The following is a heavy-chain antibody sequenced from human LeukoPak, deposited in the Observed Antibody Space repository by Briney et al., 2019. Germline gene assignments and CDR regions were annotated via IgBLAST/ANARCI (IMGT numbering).Heavy chain of an antibody. CDR1: GFTLGAFA. CDR2: IDKDGRST. Sequence: PGGSLRLSCAASGFTLGAFAMYWVRQAPGKGLEWVSLIDKDGRSTYYADSVKGRFTISRDNSKNSLYLQMNSLRTEDTALYYCATWAFYHSLDVWGQGTTVTVSS. J-gene: IGHJ6*02. CDR3: ATWAFYHSLDV. D-gene: IGHD1-26*01. V-gene: IGHV3-43*02.